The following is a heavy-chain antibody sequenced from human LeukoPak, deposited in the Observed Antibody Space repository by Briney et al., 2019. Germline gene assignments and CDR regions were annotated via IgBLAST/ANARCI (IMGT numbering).Heavy chain of an antibody. CDR2: ISGDGGSP. CDR1: GFTFSSYA. CDR3: AKDGGCNYGSFDY. D-gene: IGHD5-18*01. Sequence: PGGSLRLSCPASGFTFSSYAMSWVRQPPGKGLEWVSFISGDGGSPYYADSVKGRFTVSRDNSKNTLYLQMTSLRAEDTAVYYCAKDGGCNYGSFDYWGRGTLVTVSS. J-gene: IGHJ4*02. V-gene: IGHV3-23*01.